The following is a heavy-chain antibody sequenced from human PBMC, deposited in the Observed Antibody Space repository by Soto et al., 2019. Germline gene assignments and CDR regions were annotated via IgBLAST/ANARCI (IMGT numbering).Heavy chain of an antibody. CDR1: GYTFTSYV. J-gene: IGHJ6*02. V-gene: IGHV1-3*01. CDR2: INAGNGNT. Sequence: ASVKVSCKASGYTFTSYVMHWVRQAPGQRLEWMGWINAGNGNTKYSQKFQGRVTITRDTSASTAYMELSSLRSEDTAVYYCARDGTGYCSRTSCQLDYGMDVWGQGTTVTVSS. CDR3: ARDGTGYCSRTSCQLDYGMDV. D-gene: IGHD2-2*01.